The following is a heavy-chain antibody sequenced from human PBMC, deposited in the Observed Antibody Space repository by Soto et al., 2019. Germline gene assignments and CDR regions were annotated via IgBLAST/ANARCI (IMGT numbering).Heavy chain of an antibody. CDR1: GAALSSGGYF. CDR3: PREHSDENNFDH. J-gene: IGHJ4*01. Sequence: SETLSLTCTVSGAALSSGGYFYTWVRQPPGKGLAWLWYIYYSGGTNYNPSLKSRVTISLDKSKSQFSLRLISVTTPATPVHYCPREHSDENNFDHRGHGTLVTDS. CDR2: IYYSGGT. V-gene: IGHV4-61*08.